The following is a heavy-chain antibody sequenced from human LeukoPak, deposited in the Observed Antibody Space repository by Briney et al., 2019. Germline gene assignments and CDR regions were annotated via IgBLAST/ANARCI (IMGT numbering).Heavy chain of an antibody. D-gene: IGHD6-19*01. Sequence: GGSLRLSCAASGFTFSSYAMSWVRQAPGKGLEWVSAISSSGGSTYYADSVKGRFTISRDNSKNTLYLQMNSLRAEDTAVYYCASSGVEMATLEETDYWGQGTLVTVSS. CDR1: GFTFSSYA. J-gene: IGHJ4*02. CDR2: ISSSGGST. V-gene: IGHV3-23*01. CDR3: ASSGVEMATLEETDY.